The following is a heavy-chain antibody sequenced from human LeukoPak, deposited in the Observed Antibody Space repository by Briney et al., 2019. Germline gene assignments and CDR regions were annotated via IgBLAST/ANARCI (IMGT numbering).Heavy chain of an antibody. D-gene: IGHD1-14*01. J-gene: IGHJ5*02. V-gene: IGHV1-69*04. CDR3: ARAGPRRWFDP. Sequence: SVKVSCKASGGTFSSYAISWVRQAPGQGLEWMGRIIPILGIANYAQKFQGRVTITADKSTSTAYMELSSLRSEDTAVYYCARAGPRRWFDPWGQGTLVTVSS. CDR2: IIPILGIA. CDR1: GGTFSSYA.